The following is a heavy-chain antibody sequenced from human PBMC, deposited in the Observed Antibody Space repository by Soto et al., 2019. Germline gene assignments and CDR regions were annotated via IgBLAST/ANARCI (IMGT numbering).Heavy chain of an antibody. CDR1: GGSFSGYY. Sequence: ASETLSLTCAVYGGSFSGYYWSWIRQPPGKGLEWIGEINHSGSTNYNPSLKSRVTISVDTSKNQFSLKLSSVTAADTAVYYCARGSPNGVRHNWFDPWGQGTLVTVSS. V-gene: IGHV4-34*01. CDR2: INHSGST. D-gene: IGHD2-8*01. CDR3: ARGSPNGVRHNWFDP. J-gene: IGHJ5*02.